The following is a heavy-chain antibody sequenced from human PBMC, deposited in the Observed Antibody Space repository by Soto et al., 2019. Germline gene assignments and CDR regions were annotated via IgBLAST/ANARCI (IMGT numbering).Heavy chain of an antibody. D-gene: IGHD2-15*01. CDR2: IFYSGST. CDR1: GGSISSGDSY. CDR3: ARYCSGGSCYPFDY. Sequence: QVQLQESGPGLVKPSQTLSLTCTVSGGSISSGDSYWSWIRQPPGKGLEWIGYIFYSGSTYYNPSLKSPVTISVNTSKNQFSLKLSAVTAADTAVYYCARYCSGGSCYPFDYWGQGTLVTVSS. V-gene: IGHV4-30-4*01. J-gene: IGHJ4*02.